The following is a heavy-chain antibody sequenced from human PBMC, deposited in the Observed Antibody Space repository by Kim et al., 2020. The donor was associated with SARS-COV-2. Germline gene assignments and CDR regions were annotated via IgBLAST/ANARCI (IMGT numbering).Heavy chain of an antibody. CDR2: IIPIFGTA. CDR1: GGTFSSYA. Sequence: SVKVSCKASGGTFSSYAISWVRQAPGQGLEWMGGIIPIFGTANYAQKFQGRVTITADESTSTAYMELSSLRSEDTAVYYCARRGENCTNGVCYHYYGMDVWGQGTTVTVSS. V-gene: IGHV1-69*13. J-gene: IGHJ6*02. D-gene: IGHD2-8*01. CDR3: ARRGENCTNGVCYHYYGMDV.